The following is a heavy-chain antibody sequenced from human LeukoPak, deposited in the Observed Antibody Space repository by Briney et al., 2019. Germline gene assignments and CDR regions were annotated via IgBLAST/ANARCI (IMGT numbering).Heavy chain of an antibody. CDR3: ARDLDGSSGYYLFDY. Sequence: SVKVSCKASGGTFSSYAISWVRQAPGQGLEWMGGIIPIFGTANYAQKFQGRVTITTDESTSTAYMELSSLRSEDTAVYYCARDLDGSSGYYLFDYWGQGTLVTVSS. V-gene: IGHV1-69*05. CDR1: GGTFSSYA. D-gene: IGHD3-22*01. J-gene: IGHJ4*02. CDR2: IIPIFGTA.